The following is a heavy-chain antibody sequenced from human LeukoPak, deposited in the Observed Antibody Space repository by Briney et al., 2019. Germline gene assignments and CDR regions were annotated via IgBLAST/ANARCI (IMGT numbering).Heavy chain of an antibody. CDR2: IYYSGRT. V-gene: IGHV4-61*01. J-gene: IGHJ6*02. CDR1: GGSVSSGSYY. CDR3: ARDRYDSYPMDV. D-gene: IGHD3-3*01. Sequence: SETLSLTCIVSGGSVSSGSYYWSWIRQPPGKGLEWIGYIYYSGRTYYNPSLKSRVTISVDTSKNQFSLKLSSVTAADTAVYYCARDRYDSYPMDVWGQGTTVTVSS.